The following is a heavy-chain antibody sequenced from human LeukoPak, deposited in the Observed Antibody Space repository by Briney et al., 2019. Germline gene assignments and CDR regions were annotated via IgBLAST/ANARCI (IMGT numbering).Heavy chain of an antibody. V-gene: IGHV4-59*01. D-gene: IGHD4-23*01. J-gene: IGHJ6*02. CDR3: ARGPTVVHYYYGMDV. Sequence: SETLSLTCSVSGSSISSYYWSWIRQPPGKGLEWIGNIYYSGSINYNPSLKSRVTISVDTSKNQFFLKLSSVTAADTAVYYCARGPTVVHYYYGMDVWGQGTTVTVSS. CDR1: GSSISSYY. CDR2: IYYSGSI.